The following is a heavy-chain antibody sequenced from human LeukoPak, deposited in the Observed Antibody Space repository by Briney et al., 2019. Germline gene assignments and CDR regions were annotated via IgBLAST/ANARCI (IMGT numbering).Heavy chain of an antibody. J-gene: IGHJ4*02. CDR2: INPNSGGT. V-gene: IGHV1-2*02. D-gene: IGHD2-21*02. CDR1: GYTFTGYY. CDR3: ARISRFAVVTANFDY. Sequence: EASVKVSCTASGYTFTGYYMHWVRQAPGQGLEWMGWINPNSGGTNYAQKFQGRVTMTRDTSISTAYMELSRLSSDDTAVYYCARISRFAVVTANFDYWGQGTLVTVSS.